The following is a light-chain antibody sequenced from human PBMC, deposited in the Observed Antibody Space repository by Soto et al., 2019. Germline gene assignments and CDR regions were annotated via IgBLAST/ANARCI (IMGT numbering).Light chain of an antibody. J-gene: IGKJ1*01. CDR3: QQLNSYPQT. Sequence: DIQITQSPSSLSASLGYIFTITFRASQGISSYLAWYQQKPRKAPKLLIYAASTLQSGVPSRFSGSRSATDFALTISSLQPEDFATYYCQQLNSYPQTFGQGTKVDIK. V-gene: IGKV1-9*01. CDR2: AAS. CDR1: QGISSY.